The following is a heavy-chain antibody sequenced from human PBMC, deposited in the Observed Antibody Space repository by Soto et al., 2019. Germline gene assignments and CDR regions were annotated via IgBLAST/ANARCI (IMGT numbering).Heavy chain of an antibody. CDR1: GGSISSSSYY. V-gene: IGHV4-39*01. Sequence: SETLSLTCTVSGGSISSSSYYWGWIRQPPGKGLEWIGSIYYSGSTYYNPSLKSRVTISVDTSKNQFSLKLSSVTAADTAVYCCARHPYYDFWSGYYYFDYWGQGTLVTVSS. D-gene: IGHD3-3*01. CDR3: ARHPYYDFWSGYYYFDY. CDR2: IYYSGST. J-gene: IGHJ4*02.